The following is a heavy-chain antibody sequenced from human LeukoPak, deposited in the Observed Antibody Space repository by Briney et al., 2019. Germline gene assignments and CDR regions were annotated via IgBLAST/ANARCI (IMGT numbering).Heavy chain of an antibody. Sequence: GGSLRLSCAASGFNFSSYAMNWVRQAPGKGLEWVSAITARVGFTYYADSVKGRFTISRDNSKSTLFLQMNSLRAEDTAVYYCMGDYCTSTSCSTTFWGQGTLVTVSS. J-gene: IGHJ4*02. CDR3: MGDYCTSTSCSTTF. D-gene: IGHD2-2*02. V-gene: IGHV3-23*01. CDR2: ITARVGFT. CDR1: GFNFSSYA.